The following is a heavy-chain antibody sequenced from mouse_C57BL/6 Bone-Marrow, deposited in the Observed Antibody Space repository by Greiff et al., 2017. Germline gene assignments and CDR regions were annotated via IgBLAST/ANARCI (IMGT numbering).Heavy chain of an antibody. CDR3: ARGGIYVRSWFAY. CDR1: GYTFTSYW. D-gene: IGHD1-1*01. CDR2: IDPSDSYT. J-gene: IGHJ3*01. V-gene: IGHV1-69*01. Sequence: VQLQQPGAELVMPGASVKLSCKASGYTFTSYWMHWVKQRPGQGLEWIGEIDPSDSYTNYNQKFKGKSTLTVAKSSSKAYMQLRSLTSEDAAVYYCARGGIYVRSWFAYWGQGTLVTVSA.